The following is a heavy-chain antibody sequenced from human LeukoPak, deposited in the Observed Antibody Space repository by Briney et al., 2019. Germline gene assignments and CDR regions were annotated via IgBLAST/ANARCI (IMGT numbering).Heavy chain of an antibody. CDR3: AKIPFCSGGSCYEPPDY. V-gene: IGHV3-43*02. CDR2: ISGDGGST. CDR1: GFTFDDYA. D-gene: IGHD2-15*01. Sequence: GGSLRLSCAASGFTFDDYAMHWVRHAPGKGLEWVSLISGDGGSTYYADSVKGRFTISRDNSKNSLSLQMNSLRTEDTALYYCAKIPFCSGGSCYEPPDYWGQGTLVTVSS. J-gene: IGHJ4*02.